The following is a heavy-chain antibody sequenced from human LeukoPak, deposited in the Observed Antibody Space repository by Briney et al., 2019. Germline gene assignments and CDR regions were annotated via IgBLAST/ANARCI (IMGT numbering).Heavy chain of an antibody. CDR3: ARGSGFGDAFDI. CDR1: GFTFSSYW. CDR2: INSDGSST. J-gene: IGHJ3*02. Sequence: GGSLRLSCAASGFTFSSYWMHWVRQAPGKGLVWVSRINSDGSSTSYADSVKGRFTISRDNAKNTLYLQMNSLRAEDTAVYYCARGSGFGDAFDIWGQGTMVTVSS. D-gene: IGHD2-15*01. V-gene: IGHV3-74*01.